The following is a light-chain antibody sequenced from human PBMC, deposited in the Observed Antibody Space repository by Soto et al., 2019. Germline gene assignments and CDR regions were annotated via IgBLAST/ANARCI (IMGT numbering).Light chain of an antibody. J-gene: IGLJ1*01. Sequence: QSPLTQPPSASGSPGQSVTISCTGTSSDVGSYNYVSWYQQHPGKAPKLMIYEVSKRPSGVPDRFSGSKSGNTASLTVSGLQAEDEADYYCSSYAGRNSYVFGTGTKATV. CDR2: EVS. CDR3: SSYAGRNSYV. CDR1: SSDVGSYNY. V-gene: IGLV2-8*01.